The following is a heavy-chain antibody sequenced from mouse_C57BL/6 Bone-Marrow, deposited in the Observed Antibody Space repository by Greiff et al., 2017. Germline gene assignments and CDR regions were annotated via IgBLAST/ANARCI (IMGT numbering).Heavy chain of an antibody. CDR3: ARFYYYGSSPRWYFDV. CDR2: IYPRSGNT. D-gene: IGHD1-1*01. V-gene: IGHV1-81*01. J-gene: IGHJ1*03. CDR1: GYTFTSYG. Sequence: VKLQESGAELARPGASVKLSCKASGYTFTSYGISWVKQRTGQGLEWIGEIYPRSGNTYYNEKFKGKATLTADKSSSTAYMELRSLTSEDSAVYFCARFYYYGSSPRWYFDVWGTGTTVTVSS.